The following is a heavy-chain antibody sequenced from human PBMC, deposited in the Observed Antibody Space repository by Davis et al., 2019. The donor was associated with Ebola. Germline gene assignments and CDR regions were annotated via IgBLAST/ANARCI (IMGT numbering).Heavy chain of an antibody. D-gene: IGHD3-22*01. CDR3: ARWAYDSSGYYYDYWYFDL. CDR1: GGSISSSYYY. V-gene: IGHV4-39*01. J-gene: IGHJ2*01. CDR2: IYYTGST. Sequence: MPGGSLRLSCTVSGGSISSSYYYWGWIRQPPGKGLEWIGTIYYTGSTFYNPSLKSPVTISVHTSKNQFSLKLSSVTAADTAVYYCARWAYDSSGYYYDYWYFDLWGRGTLVTVSS.